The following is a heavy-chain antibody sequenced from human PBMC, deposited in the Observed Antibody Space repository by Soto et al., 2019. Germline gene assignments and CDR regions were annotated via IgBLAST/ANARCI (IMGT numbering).Heavy chain of an antibody. V-gene: IGHV1-69*01. J-gene: IGHJ6*02. CDR3: ARGGFGFTSGSWSNYYGMDV. D-gene: IGHD6-13*01. CDR1: GGTFSSYA. Sequence: QVQLVQSGAEVKKPGSSVKVSCKASGGTFSSYAISWVRQAPGQGLEWMGGIIPIVGTANYAQKFQGRVTITADESTSTAYMELSSLRSEDTAVYYCARGGFGFTSGSWSNYYGMDVWGQGTTVTVSS. CDR2: IIPIVGTA.